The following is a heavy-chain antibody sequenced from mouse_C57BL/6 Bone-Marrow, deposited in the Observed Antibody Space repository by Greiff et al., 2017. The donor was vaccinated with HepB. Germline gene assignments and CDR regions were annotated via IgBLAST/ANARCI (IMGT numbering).Heavy chain of an antibody. J-gene: IGHJ2*01. D-gene: IGHD1-1*01. V-gene: IGHV5-17*01. CDR1: GFTFSDYG. CDR2: ISSGSGTI. Sequence: EVQLQESGGGLVKPGGSLKLSCAASGFTFSDYGMHWVRQGPEKGLEWVAYISSGSGTIYYADTVKGRFTISRDNAKNTLFLQMTSLRSEDTAMYYCASCYYGSSYGFDYWGQGTTLTVSS. CDR3: ASCYYGSSYGFDY.